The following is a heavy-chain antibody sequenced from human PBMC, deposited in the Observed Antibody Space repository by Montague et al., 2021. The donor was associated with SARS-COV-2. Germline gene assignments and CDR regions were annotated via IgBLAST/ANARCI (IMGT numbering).Heavy chain of an antibody. J-gene: IGHJ4*02. Sequence: SETLSLTCAVYGESFSGYYWSWIRQPPGKGLEWIGEINHSGSTNYNPSLKSRVTISVDTSKNQLSLKLSSVTAADTAVYYCARGGGYSYGSLDYWGQGTLVTVSS. V-gene: IGHV4-34*01. D-gene: IGHD5-18*01. CDR1: GESFSGYY. CDR3: ARGGGYSYGSLDY. CDR2: INHSGST.